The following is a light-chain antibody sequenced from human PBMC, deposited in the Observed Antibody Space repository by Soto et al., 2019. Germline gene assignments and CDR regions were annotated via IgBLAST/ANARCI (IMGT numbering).Light chain of an antibody. J-gene: IGKJ3*01. Sequence: PGERATLSCGASQRVSSSHLVWYQQKPGLAPRLLIYDASNRATGIPDRFSGSGSGTDFTLTISRLEPEDFAVYYCQQYDTSPFTFGPGTKVDIK. V-gene: IGKV3D-20*01. CDR1: QRVSSSH. CDR2: DAS. CDR3: QQYDTSPFT.